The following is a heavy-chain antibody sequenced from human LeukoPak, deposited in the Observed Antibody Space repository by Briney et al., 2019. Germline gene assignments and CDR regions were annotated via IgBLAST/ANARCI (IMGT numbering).Heavy chain of an antibody. CDR2: IYTSGST. V-gene: IGHV4-61*02. CDR3: ARSSWHPQYFQH. CDR1: GGSISSGSYY. J-gene: IGHJ1*01. Sequence: SETLSLTCTVSGGSISSGSYYWSWIRQPAGKGLEWIGRIYTSGSTNYNPSLESRVTISVDTSKNQFSLKLSSVTAADTAVYYCARSSWHPQYFQHWGQGTLVTVSS.